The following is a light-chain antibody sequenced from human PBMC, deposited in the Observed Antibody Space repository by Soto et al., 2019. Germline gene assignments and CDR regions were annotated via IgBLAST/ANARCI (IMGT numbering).Light chain of an antibody. Sequence: QSALTQPASVSGSPGQSITISCTGTISDVGSYDLVSWYQQHPGKSPKLMIYEGSKRPSGVSSRFSGSKSGNTASLTISGIQAEDEADDYCCSYAGSRTSWVFCVGTKLPV. CDR2: EGS. CDR3: CSYAGSRTSWV. V-gene: IGLV2-23*01. J-gene: IGLJ3*02. CDR1: ISDVGSYDL.